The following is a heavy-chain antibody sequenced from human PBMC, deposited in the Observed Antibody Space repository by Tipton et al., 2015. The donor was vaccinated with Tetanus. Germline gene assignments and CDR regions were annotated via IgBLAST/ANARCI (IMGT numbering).Heavy chain of an antibody. CDR1: GGSVSSYY. CDR3: ARGLYYYDSSGYLQGDY. J-gene: IGHJ4*02. CDR2: IYYNGKT. D-gene: IGHD3-22*01. Sequence: TLSLTCNVSGGSVSSYYWTWIRQPPGKGLEWIGYIYYNGKTKYNPSLKSRVSITIDTPKNQFSLTVNSVTAADTAVYYCARGLYYYDSSGYLQGDYWGQGTLVTVSS. V-gene: IGHV4-59*02.